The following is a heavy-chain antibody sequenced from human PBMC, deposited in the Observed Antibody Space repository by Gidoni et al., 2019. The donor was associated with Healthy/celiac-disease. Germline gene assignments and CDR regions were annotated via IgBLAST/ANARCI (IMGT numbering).Heavy chain of an antibody. D-gene: IGHD5-12*01. V-gene: IGHV3-48*03. J-gene: IGHJ3*02. CDR3: ARDLSGQDAFDI. Sequence: EVQLVESGGGLVQPGGSLRLSCAASGFPFSSYEMNWVRQAPGKGLEWVSYISSSGSTIYYADSVKGRFTISRDNAKNSLYLQMNSLRAEDTAVYYCARDLSGQDAFDIWGQGTMVTVSS. CDR1: GFPFSSYE. CDR2: ISSSGSTI.